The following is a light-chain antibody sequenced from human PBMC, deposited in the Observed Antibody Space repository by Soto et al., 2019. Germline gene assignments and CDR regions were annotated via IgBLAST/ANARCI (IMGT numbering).Light chain of an antibody. CDR3: QQRSNWPPIT. V-gene: IGKV3-11*01. CDR2: DAS. J-gene: IGKJ5*01. Sequence: EIVLTQSPATLSLSPGERATLSCRASQSVSNNLAWYQQKPGQAPRLLIYDASNRATGIPARFSGSGSGTDFTLTISSLEPEDFAVYYCQQRSNWPPITFGQGTRLAIK. CDR1: QSVSNN.